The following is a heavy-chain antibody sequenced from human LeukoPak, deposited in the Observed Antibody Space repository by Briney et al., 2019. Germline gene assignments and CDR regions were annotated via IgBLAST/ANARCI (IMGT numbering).Heavy chain of an antibody. V-gene: IGHV3-23*01. D-gene: IGHD2-15*01. Sequence: GGSLRLSCAASGFTFDDYGMSWVRQAPGKGLEWVSAISGSGGSTYYADSVKGRFTISRDNSKNTLYLQMNSLRAEDTAVYYCAKDQGYCSGGSCYATQGDFDYWGQGTLVTVSS. CDR1: GFTFDDYG. J-gene: IGHJ4*02. CDR2: ISGSGGST. CDR3: AKDQGYCSGGSCYATQGDFDY.